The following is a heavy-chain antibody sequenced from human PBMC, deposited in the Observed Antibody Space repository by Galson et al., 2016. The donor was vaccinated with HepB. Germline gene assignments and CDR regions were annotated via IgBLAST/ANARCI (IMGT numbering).Heavy chain of an antibody. CDR3: ARRGYYDRSGYYYHYGMDV. D-gene: IGHD3-22*01. Sequence: LEWMGQINHSGSTDYNPSLKSRVTISVDTSKNQLSLKVRSVTAADSAVYYCARRGYYDRSGYYYHYGMDVWGQGTAVTVSS. CDR2: INHSGST. J-gene: IGHJ6*02. V-gene: IGHV4-34*01.